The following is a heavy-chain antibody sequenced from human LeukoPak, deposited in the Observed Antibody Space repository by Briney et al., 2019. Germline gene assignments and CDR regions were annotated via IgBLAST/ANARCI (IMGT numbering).Heavy chain of an antibody. D-gene: IGHD3-16*02. CDR3: ARRSYRYYFDY. CDR1: GGSISSYY. Sequence: PSETLSLTCTVSGGSISSYYWSWIRQPPGKGLEWIGYIYYSGSTNYNPSLKSRVTIPVDTSKNQFSLKLSSVTAADTAVYYCARRSYRYYFDYWGQGTLVTVSS. V-gene: IGHV4-59*01. J-gene: IGHJ4*02. CDR2: IYYSGST.